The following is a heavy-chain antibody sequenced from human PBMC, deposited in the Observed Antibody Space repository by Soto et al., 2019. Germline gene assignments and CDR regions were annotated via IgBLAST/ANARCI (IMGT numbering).Heavy chain of an antibody. CDR3: VKGGEDITSPYGMDV. CDR2: ISSGGTYL. J-gene: IGHJ6*02. V-gene: IGHV3-21*06. Sequence: GGSLILSCAGSGFTFRTRTLVWVRQAPGKGLEWVSSISSGGTYLEYAHSVKGRFAISRDDAKDSVFLQMNSLKTDDTAVYYCVKGGEDITSPYGMDVWGQGTTVTVSS. D-gene: IGHD3-16*01. CDR1: GFTFRTRT.